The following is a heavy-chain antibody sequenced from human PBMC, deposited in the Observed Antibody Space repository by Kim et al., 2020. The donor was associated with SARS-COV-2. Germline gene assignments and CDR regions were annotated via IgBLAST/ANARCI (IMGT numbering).Heavy chain of an antibody. Sequence: KGRFTISRDNSKNTLYLQMNSLRAEDTAVYYCARGHEDHDFYYYYYGMDVWGQGTTVTVSS. V-gene: IGHV3-30*01. D-gene: IGHD2-21*02. CDR3: ARGHEDHDFYYYYYGMDV. J-gene: IGHJ6*02.